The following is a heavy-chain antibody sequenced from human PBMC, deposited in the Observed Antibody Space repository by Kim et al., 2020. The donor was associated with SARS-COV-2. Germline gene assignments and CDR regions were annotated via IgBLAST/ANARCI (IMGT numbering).Heavy chain of an antibody. CDR3: AKAVEGTTVNYYYGMDV. J-gene: IGHJ6*02. D-gene: IGHD4-17*01. CDR1: GFTFSSYA. Sequence: GGSLRLSCAASGFTFSSYAMSWVHQAPGKGLEWVSAISGSGGSTYYADSVKGRFTISRDNSKNTLYLQMNSLRAEDTAVYYCAKAVEGTTVNYYYGMDVWGQGTTVTVSS. CDR2: ISGSGGST. V-gene: IGHV3-23*01.